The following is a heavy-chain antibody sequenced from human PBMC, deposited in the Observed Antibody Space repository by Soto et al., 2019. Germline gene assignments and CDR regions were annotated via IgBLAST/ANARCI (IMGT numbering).Heavy chain of an antibody. CDR1: GGSITNNY. CDR3: AGRQTWNSLFGR. V-gene: IGHV4-59*08. CDR2: SYYSGST. Sequence: SETLSLTCTVSGGSITNNYWSWIRQSQGKGLEWIGCSYYSGSTSYNPSLRSRVTISIDTSKTRFSLRLRSVTAADAAVYYCAGRQTWNSLFGRWGRGNMVTVSS. J-gene: IGHJ4*02. D-gene: IGHD1-1*01.